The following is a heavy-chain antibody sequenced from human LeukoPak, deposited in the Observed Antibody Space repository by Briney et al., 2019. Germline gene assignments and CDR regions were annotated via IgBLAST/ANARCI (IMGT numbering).Heavy chain of an antibody. CDR2: FDPEDGET. CDR3: ATGRDSSGYPYYYYYMDV. J-gene: IGHJ6*03. V-gene: IGHV1-24*01. CDR1: GYTLTELS. D-gene: IGHD3-22*01. Sequence: GASVKVSCKVSGYTLTELSMHWVRQAPGKGLEWMGGFDPEDGETIYAQKFQGRVTMTEDTSTDTAYMELSSLRSEDTAVYYCATGRDSSGYPYYYYYMDVWGKGTTVTVSS.